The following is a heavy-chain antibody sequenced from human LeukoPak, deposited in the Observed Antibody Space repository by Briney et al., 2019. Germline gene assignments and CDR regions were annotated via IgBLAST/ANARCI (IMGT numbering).Heavy chain of an antibody. Sequence: ASVKVSCKASGYTFTGYYMHWVRQAPGQGLEWVGWINPNSGGTNYAQKFQGRVTMTRDTSISTAYMELSRLRSDDTAVYYCARDRSITVTNFDYWGQGTLVTVSS. CDR3: ARDRSITVTNFDY. V-gene: IGHV1-2*02. CDR2: INPNSGGT. D-gene: IGHD4-17*01. J-gene: IGHJ4*02. CDR1: GYTFTGYY.